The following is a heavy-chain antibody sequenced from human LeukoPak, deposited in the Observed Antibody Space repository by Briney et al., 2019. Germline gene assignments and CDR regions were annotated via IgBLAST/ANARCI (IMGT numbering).Heavy chain of an antibody. Sequence: GASVTVSFKASGYTFTNYAMHWVRQAPGQRLEWMGWINAGNGNTKYSQKFQGRVTITRDTSASTAYMELSSLRSEDTAVYYCARQIQLWLLDYWGQGTLVTVSS. CDR2: INAGNGNT. CDR3: ARQIQLWLLDY. D-gene: IGHD5-18*01. J-gene: IGHJ4*02. CDR1: GYTFTNYA. V-gene: IGHV1-3*01.